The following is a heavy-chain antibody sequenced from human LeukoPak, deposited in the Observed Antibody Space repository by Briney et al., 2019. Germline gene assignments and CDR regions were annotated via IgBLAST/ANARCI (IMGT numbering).Heavy chain of an antibody. Sequence: PGGSLRLSCAVSGFTVSVNYMTWVRQAPGRGLEWVSSMDFDGRISCPDSVKGRFSISRDHSKNTLYLQMNSLRAEDTAVYYCARDHSADYSHAFDSWGQGTVVTVSS. J-gene: IGHJ3*02. D-gene: IGHD1-26*01. CDR2: MDFDGRI. CDR1: GFTVSVNY. CDR3: ARDHSADYSHAFDS. V-gene: IGHV3-66*01.